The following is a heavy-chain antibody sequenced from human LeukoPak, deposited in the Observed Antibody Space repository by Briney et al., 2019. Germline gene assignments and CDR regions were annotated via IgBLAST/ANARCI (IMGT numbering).Heavy chain of an antibody. CDR2: MSGSAGST. V-gene: IGHV3-23*01. D-gene: IGHD1-26*01. CDR3: AKALASYSGSCPAN. Sequence: GGSLRLSCAVSGFTISSYAMSWVRQAPGKGLEWVSAMSGSAGSTYYADSVKGRITISRDNSKNTLYLQMNSLRAEDTAVYYCAKALASYSGSCPANWGQGTLVTVSS. J-gene: IGHJ4*02. CDR1: GFTISSYA.